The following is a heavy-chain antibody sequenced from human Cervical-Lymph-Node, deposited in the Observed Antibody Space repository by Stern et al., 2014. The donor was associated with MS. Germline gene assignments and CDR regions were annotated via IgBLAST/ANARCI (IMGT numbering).Heavy chain of an antibody. V-gene: IGHV3-30*18. CDR3: AKGQGGAKRYYCGMDV. J-gene: IGHJ6*02. CDR1: GFTFSSYG. CDR2: LSYDGSNK. D-gene: IGHD1-26*01. Sequence: QVQLVQSGGGVVQPGRSLRLSCAASGFTFSSYGMHWVRQAPGKGLEWVAVLSYDGSNKYYADPVKGRFTISRDNSKNTSYLQLHSLRAEDTAVYYGAKGQGGAKRYYCGMDVWGQGTTVTVSS.